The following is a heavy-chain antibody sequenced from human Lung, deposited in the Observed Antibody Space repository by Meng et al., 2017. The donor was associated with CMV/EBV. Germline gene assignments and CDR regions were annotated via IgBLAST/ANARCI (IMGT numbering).Heavy chain of an antibody. J-gene: IGHJ6*02. D-gene: IGHD2-8*01. CDR3: SPLLNEDV. CDR2: IKSKADGGTT. Sequence: SCVASGFPFNNAWMSWVRQAPGKGLEWVGRIKSKADGGTTQFAAPVKGRFTISRDDSERMVHLTMSSLKTEDTAIYYCSPLLNEDVWGQGTTVTVSS. V-gene: IGHV3-15*01. CDR1: GFPFNNAW.